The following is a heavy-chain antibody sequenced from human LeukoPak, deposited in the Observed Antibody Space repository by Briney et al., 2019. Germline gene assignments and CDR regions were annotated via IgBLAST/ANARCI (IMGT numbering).Heavy chain of an antibody. V-gene: IGHV3-64*01. Sequence: GGSLRLSCAASGFTFSNYAVHWVRQAPGKGLEYVSAISSDGDSTYYANSVKGRSTISRDNSKNTLSLQMDGLRAEDMAAYYCARGGYSSSSPIDYWGQGTLVTVSS. CDR1: GFTFSNYA. D-gene: IGHD6-6*01. CDR2: ISSDGDST. CDR3: ARGGYSSSSPIDY. J-gene: IGHJ4*02.